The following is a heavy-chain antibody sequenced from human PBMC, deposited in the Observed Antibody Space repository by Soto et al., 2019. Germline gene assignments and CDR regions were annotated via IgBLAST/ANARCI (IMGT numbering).Heavy chain of an antibody. V-gene: IGHV3-23*01. Sequence: EVQLLESGGGLVQPGGSLRLSCAASGFTFSSYAMNWVRQAPGKGLEWVSAISGSGSRTYYADSVKGRFTISRDNSKNTLSLQMNSLRAEDTAVYYCAKDLSYCSSTSCYSPYYFDYWGQGTLVTVSS. CDR1: GFTFSSYA. D-gene: IGHD2-2*02. J-gene: IGHJ4*02. CDR2: ISGSGSRT. CDR3: AKDLSYCSSTSCYSPYYFDY.